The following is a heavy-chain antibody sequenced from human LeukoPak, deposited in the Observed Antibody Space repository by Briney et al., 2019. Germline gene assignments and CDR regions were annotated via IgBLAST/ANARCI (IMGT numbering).Heavy chain of an antibody. D-gene: IGHD2-2*01. CDR3: ARVAGYCSSTSCYPNWFDP. J-gene: IGHJ5*02. CDR1: GYTFTSYD. Sequence: ASVKVSCKASGYTFTSYDINWVRQATGQGLEWMGWMNPNSGNTGYAQKFQGRVTITRNTSISTAYMELSSLRSEDRAVYYCARVAGYCSSTSCYPNWFDPWGQGTLVTVSS. V-gene: IGHV1-8*03. CDR2: MNPNSGNT.